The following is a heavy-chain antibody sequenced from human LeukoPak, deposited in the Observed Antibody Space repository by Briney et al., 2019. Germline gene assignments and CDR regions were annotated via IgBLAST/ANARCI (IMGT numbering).Heavy chain of an antibody. Sequence: PGGSLRLSCAASGFTFSSYAMSWVRQAPGKGLEWVSAISGSGGSTYYADSVKGRFTISRDNSKNTLYLQMNSLRAEDTAVYYCAKVAGSYYNEVWTDWYFDLWGRGTLVTVSS. D-gene: IGHD3-10*01. CDR3: AKVAGSYYNEVWTDWYFDL. V-gene: IGHV3-23*01. CDR2: ISGSGGST. J-gene: IGHJ2*01. CDR1: GFTFSSYA.